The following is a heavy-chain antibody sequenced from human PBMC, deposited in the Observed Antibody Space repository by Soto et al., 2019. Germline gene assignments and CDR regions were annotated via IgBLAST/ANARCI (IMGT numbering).Heavy chain of an antibody. J-gene: IGHJ4*02. CDR3: ARGQAGRNDY. CDR2: INPNSGGT. D-gene: IGHD1-26*01. Sequence: QVQLVQSGAEVKKPGASVKVSCKASGYTFTGYYMHWVRQAPGQGLEWMGWINPNSGGTSYAQKFQGRVTMTRDTSISTAYMELSSLKSDDTAVYYCARGQAGRNDYWGQGTLVTVSS. V-gene: IGHV1-2*02. CDR1: GYTFTGYY.